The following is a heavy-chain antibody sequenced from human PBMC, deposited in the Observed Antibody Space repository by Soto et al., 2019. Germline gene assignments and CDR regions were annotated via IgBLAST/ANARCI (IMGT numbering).Heavy chain of an antibody. CDR1: GYSFTNNW. CDR2: IYPGDSDT. Sequence: GESLKISCKDYGYSFTNNWIAWVRLMPGKGLEWMGSIYPGDSDTRYSPSFEGQVTISADEAIDTAYLQWSSLKASDTAMYYCARVSLYCTNGVCHFDYWGQGTLVTVSS. CDR3: ARVSLYCTNGVCHFDY. J-gene: IGHJ4*02. V-gene: IGHV5-51*01. D-gene: IGHD2-8*01.